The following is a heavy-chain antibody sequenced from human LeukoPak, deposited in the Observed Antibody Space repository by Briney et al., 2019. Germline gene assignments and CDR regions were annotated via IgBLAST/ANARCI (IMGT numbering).Heavy chain of an antibody. J-gene: IGHJ4*02. CDR3: TRGSHDSSGYYHDY. Sequence: QPGGSLKLSCAASGFTFSGSAMHWVRQASGKGLEWVGRIRSKANSYATAYAASVKGRFTISRDDSKNTAYLQMNSLKTEDTAVYYCTRGSHDSSGYYHDYWGQGNLVTVSS. CDR2: IRSKANSYAT. V-gene: IGHV3-73*01. CDR1: GFTFSGSA. D-gene: IGHD3-22*01.